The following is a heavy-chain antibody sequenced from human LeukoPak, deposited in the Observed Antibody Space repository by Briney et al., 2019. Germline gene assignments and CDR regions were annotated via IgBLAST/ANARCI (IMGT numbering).Heavy chain of an antibody. CDR3: ARYNSSNWYVVDY. V-gene: IGHV4-39*01. Sequence: SETLSLTCTVSGGSISSSSYYWGWIRQPPGKGLEWIGSIYYSGSTYYNPSLKSRVTISVDTSKNQFSLKLSSVTAADTAVYYCARYNSSNWYVVDYWGQGTLVTVSS. J-gene: IGHJ4*02. CDR2: IYYSGST. D-gene: IGHD6-13*01. CDR1: GGSISSSSYY.